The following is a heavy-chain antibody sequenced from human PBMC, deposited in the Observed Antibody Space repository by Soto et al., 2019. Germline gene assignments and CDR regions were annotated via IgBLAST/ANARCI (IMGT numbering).Heavy chain of an antibody. D-gene: IGHD1-7*01. CDR1: GFTFDANA. CDR3: ARCGTTSSFSHVRR. Sequence: EVQLVESGGGLVQPGRSLRLSCAGSGFTFDANAMHWVRQAPGKGLEWVSTISWNSDNIHYADSVKGRFTISRDNAKNSLYLQLNSLRAEDTALYYCARCGTTSSFSHVRRWAQGTLVTVSS. J-gene: IGHJ4*02. V-gene: IGHV3-9*01. CDR2: ISWNSDNI.